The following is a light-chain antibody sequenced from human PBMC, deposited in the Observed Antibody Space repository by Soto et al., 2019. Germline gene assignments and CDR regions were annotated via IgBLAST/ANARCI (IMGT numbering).Light chain of an antibody. CDR1: QSVSSY. J-gene: IGKJ3*01. V-gene: IGKV3-11*01. CDR2: DAS. Sequence: EIVLTQSPATLSLSPGERATLSCRASQSVSSYLAWYQQKPGQAPRLLIYDASNMATGIPVRFSGSGSGTEFPLTISSLEPEDFAVYYCQQRSNWPPIFTFGPGTKVDIK. CDR3: QQRSNWPPIFT.